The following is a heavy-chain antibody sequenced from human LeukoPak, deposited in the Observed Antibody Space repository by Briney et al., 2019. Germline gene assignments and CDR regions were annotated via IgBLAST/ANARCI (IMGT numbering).Heavy chain of an antibody. CDR1: GGTFSSYA. CDR2: IIPILGIA. Sequence: GASVKVSCKASGGTFSSYAISWVRQAPGKGLEWMGRIIPILGIANYAQKFQGRVTITADKSTSTAYMELSSLRSEDTAVYYCTRGLAAAGTDWFDPWGQGTLVTVSS. J-gene: IGHJ5*02. V-gene: IGHV1-69*04. CDR3: TRGLAAAGTDWFDP. D-gene: IGHD6-13*01.